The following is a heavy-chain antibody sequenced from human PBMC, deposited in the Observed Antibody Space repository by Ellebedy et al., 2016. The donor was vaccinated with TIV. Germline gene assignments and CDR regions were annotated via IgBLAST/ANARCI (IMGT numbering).Heavy chain of an antibody. J-gene: IGHJ4*02. CDR3: ARRYSGSSYHYFDY. CDR2: IYNSVIT. Sequence: MPSETLSLTCTVSGGSISSNYGDWIRQPPGKGLEWIGYIYNSVITNYNPSLKSRVTMSVDTSKRQLSLKLKSVTAADTAVYYCARRYSGSSYHYFDYWGQGTLVIVSS. CDR1: GGSISSNY. D-gene: IGHD1-26*01. V-gene: IGHV4-59*08.